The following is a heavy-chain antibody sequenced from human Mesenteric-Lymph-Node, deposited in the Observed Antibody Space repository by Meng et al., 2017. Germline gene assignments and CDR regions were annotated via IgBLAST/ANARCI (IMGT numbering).Heavy chain of an antibody. CDR2: INHSEST. CDR1: GGYFSGYH. V-gene: IGHV4-34*02. Sequence: QLCEGGGRLAQTRSLLCAVYGGYFSGYHWSWIRQPPGKGVEWIVEINHSESTNYNPSHKSRVTRSLDTSKNQFSQKLSPVTAADTAVDYCARGRQWLVLGDCYDPWGQGTLVTVSS. CDR3: ARGRQWLVLGDCYDP. D-gene: IGHD6-19*01. J-gene: IGHJ5*02.